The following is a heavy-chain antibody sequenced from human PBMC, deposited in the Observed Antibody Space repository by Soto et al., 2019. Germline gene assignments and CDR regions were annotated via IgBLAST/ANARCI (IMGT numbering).Heavy chain of an antibody. J-gene: IGHJ6*02. Sequence: GESLKISCKGSGYSFTSYWIGWVRQLPGKGLEWMGIIYPGDSDTRYSPSFQGQVTISADKSISTAYLQWSSLKASDTAMYYCARRLGYDISTGPTNDGMVVWGQGATVTVS. CDR3: ARRLGYDISTGPTNDGMVV. CDR1: GYSFTSYW. D-gene: IGHD3-9*01. CDR2: IYPGDSDT. V-gene: IGHV5-51*01.